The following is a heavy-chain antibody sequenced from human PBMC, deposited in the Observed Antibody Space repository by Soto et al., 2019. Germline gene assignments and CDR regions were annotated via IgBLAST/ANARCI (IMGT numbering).Heavy chain of an antibody. CDR2: ISAYNGNT. Sequence: QVQLVQSGAEVKKPGASVKVSCKASGYTFSSYGISWVRQAPGQGLEWMGWISAYNGNTKYAQKIQGRDTMTTDTSTSTGYMELTSLRSDDTAVYYCARDSPPVDYWGQGTLVTVSS. J-gene: IGHJ4*02. CDR3: ARDSPPVDY. CDR1: GYTFSSYG. V-gene: IGHV1-18*01.